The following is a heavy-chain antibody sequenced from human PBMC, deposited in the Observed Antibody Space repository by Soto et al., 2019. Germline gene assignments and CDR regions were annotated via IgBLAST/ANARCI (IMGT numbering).Heavy chain of an antibody. CDR2: IDWDDDK. CDR3: ARMLSGYTMRYEDHYGMDV. J-gene: IGHJ6*02. V-gene: IGHV2-70*04. CDR1: GFSLRTSGMR. D-gene: IGHD5-12*01. Sequence: SGPTRVNPTHTLTLTCTVSGFSLRTSGMRVSWIRQPPGRALEWLARIDWDDDKFYSTSLKTRLTISKDTSKNQVVLTMTKMDPVDTATYYCARMLSGYTMRYEDHYGMDVWGHGTTVTVSS.